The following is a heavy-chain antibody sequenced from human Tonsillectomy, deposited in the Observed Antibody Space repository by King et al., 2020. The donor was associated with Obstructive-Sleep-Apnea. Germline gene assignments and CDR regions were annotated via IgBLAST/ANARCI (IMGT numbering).Heavy chain of an antibody. V-gene: IGHV3-30*04. CDR1: GFTFSSYA. J-gene: IGHJ4*02. CDR3: ARAVTGTTEYFDY. Sequence: QLVQSGGGVVQPGRSLRLSWAASGFTFSSYAMHWVRQAPGKGLEWVAVISYDGSNKYYADSVKGRFTISRDNSKNTLYLQMNSLRAEDTAVYYCARAVTGTTEYFDYWGQGTLVTVSS. D-gene: IGHD1-7*01. CDR2: ISYDGSNK.